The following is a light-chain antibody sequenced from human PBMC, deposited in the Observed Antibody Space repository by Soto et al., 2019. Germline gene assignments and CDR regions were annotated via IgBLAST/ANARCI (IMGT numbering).Light chain of an antibody. CDR1: QSVSSY. Sequence: EIVLTQSPATLSLSPGERATLSCRASQSVSSYLAWYQQKPGQAPRLLIYDASNRATGIPARFSGSGSGTDFTLPTSSLGPEDFAVFYCQQGSNWPLTFGGGTKVEIK. V-gene: IGKV3-11*01. CDR2: DAS. J-gene: IGKJ4*01. CDR3: QQGSNWPLT.